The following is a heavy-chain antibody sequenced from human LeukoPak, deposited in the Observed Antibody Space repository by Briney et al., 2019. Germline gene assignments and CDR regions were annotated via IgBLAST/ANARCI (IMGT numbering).Heavy chain of an antibody. J-gene: IGHJ4*02. Sequence: ASVKVSCKASGYTFTGYYTHWVRQAPGQGLEWMGRINPNSGGTNYAQKFQGRVTMTRDTSISTAYMELSRLRSDDTAVYYCARYITVGATYQHFDYWGQGTLVTVSS. CDR2: INPNSGGT. CDR1: GYTFTGYY. CDR3: ARYITVGATYQHFDY. D-gene: IGHD1-26*01. V-gene: IGHV1-2*06.